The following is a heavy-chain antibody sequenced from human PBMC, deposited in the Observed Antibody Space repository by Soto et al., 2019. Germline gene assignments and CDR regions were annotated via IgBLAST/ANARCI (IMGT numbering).Heavy chain of an antibody. D-gene: IGHD3-22*01. CDR3: ARGGRGYYDSSSPLFDY. J-gene: IGHJ4*02. Sequence: GGSLRLSCSASGFTFSSYDMHWVRQATGKGLEWVSAIGSAGDTYYPGSLKGRFSISREKANNSLYLQMNSLRAGDTAVYYCARGGRGYYDSSSPLFDYWGQAPLVTVSS. V-gene: IGHV3-13*01. CDR2: IGSAGDT. CDR1: GFTFSSYD.